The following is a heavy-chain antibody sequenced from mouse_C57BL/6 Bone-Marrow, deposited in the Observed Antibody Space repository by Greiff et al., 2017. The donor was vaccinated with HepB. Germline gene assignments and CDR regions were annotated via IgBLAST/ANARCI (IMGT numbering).Heavy chain of an antibody. D-gene: IGHD3-2*02. CDR3: AIAAQATRTWFAY. V-gene: IGHV1-74*01. CDR2: IHPSDSDT. CDR1: GYTFTSYW. J-gene: IGHJ3*01. Sequence: QVQLKQPGAELVKPGASVKVSCKASGYTFTSYWMHWVKQRPGQGLEWIGRIHPSDSDTNYNQQFKGKATLTVDKSSSTAYMQLSSLTSEDSAVYYCAIAAQATRTWFAYWGQGTLVTVSA.